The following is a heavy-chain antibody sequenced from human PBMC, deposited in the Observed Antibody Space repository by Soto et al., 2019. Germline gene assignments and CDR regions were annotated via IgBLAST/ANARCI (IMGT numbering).Heavy chain of an antibody. CDR2: MNYNGRT. CDR1: GGSIISGDHF. V-gene: IGHV4-31*03. Sequence: SQTLSLTCSVSGGSIISGDHFWSWIRQHPGKGLEWIGYMNYNGRTDYNPSLRSRVSISLDTSKNQFSLNMNSVTAADTAMYFCARGRVIPAAGGDPYFFEYWGQGALVTVSS. CDR3: ARGRVIPAAGGDPYFFEY. J-gene: IGHJ4*02. D-gene: IGHD2-2*01.